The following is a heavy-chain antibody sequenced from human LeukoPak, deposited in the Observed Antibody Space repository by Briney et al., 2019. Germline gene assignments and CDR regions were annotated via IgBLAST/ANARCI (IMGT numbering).Heavy chain of an antibody. D-gene: IGHD5-18*01. Sequence: PGASVKVSCTVSGSSLTELSLYWVRQAPGKGLEWMGGFDVIDGETFYAQKFQGRVTMTEDSSADTAYMELRSLTSDDTALYYCAAGCPYSLLDYWGQGTLVTVSS. V-gene: IGHV1-24*01. J-gene: IGHJ4*02. CDR1: GSSLTELS. CDR3: AAGCPYSLLDY. CDR2: FDVIDGET.